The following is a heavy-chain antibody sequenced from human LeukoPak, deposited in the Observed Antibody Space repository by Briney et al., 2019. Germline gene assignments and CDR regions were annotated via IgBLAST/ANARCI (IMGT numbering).Heavy chain of an antibody. J-gene: IGHJ4*02. CDR3: ATHYYDSSGSLSHFDY. CDR2: IRYDGSNK. V-gene: IGHV3-30*02. CDR1: GFTFSSYG. Sequence: GGSLRLSCAASGFTFSSYGMHWVRQAPGKGLEWVAFIRYDGSNKYYADSVKGRFTISRDNSKNTLYLQMNSLRAEDTAVYYCATHYYDSSGSLSHFDYWGQGTLVTVSS. D-gene: IGHD3-22*01.